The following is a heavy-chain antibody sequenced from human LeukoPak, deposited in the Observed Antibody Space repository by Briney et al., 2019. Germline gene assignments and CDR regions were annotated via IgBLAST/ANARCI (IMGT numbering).Heavy chain of an antibody. V-gene: IGHV4-34*01. CDR1: GVSINDYY. J-gene: IGHJ4*02. CDR3: ARIRCGHSGSVCYNH. D-gene: IGHD3-9*01. CDR2: ISHTEGT. Sequence: PSETLSLTCGVFGVSINDYYWSWIRQSPGKGLEWIGEISHTEGTRYYPSLESRVTMSVGTSENQLSLKLIFVTAADTAVYYCARIRCGHSGSVCYNHWGLGTLVTVSS.